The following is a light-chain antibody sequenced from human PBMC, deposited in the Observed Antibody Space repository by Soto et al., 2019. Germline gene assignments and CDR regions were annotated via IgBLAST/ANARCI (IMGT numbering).Light chain of an antibody. Sequence: IVLTQSPDTLSLSPGARATVSCRASQSITSNYLAWYQQKPGQAPRLLIYGASTRATGIPDRFSGSGSGTDFTLTISRVEPEDFALYYCHQYGSAPFTFGPGTKVDIK. J-gene: IGKJ3*01. CDR3: HQYGSAPFT. V-gene: IGKV3-20*01. CDR1: QSITSNY. CDR2: GAS.